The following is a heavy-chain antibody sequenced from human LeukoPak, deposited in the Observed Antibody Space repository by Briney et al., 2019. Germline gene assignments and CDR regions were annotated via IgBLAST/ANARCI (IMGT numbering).Heavy chain of an antibody. Sequence: PGRSLRLSCAASGFTFSSYVMHWVRQAPGKGLEWVSAISGSGGSTYYADSVKGRFTISRDNSKNTLYLQMNSLRAEDTAVYYCARRAGAYSHPYDYWGQGTLVTVSS. D-gene: IGHD4/OR15-4a*01. CDR1: GFTFSSYV. J-gene: IGHJ4*02. CDR2: ISGSGGST. CDR3: ARRAGAYSHPYDY. V-gene: IGHV3-23*01.